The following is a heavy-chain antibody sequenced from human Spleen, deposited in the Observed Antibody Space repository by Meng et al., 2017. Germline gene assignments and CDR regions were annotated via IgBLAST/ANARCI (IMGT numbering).Heavy chain of an antibody. CDR3: ARSILVGALPHWYFDL. V-gene: IGHV3-74*01. CDR1: GFTFSSYW. Sequence: GESLKISCAASGFTFSSYWMHWVRQAPGKGLVWVSRINSDGSSTSYADSVRGRFTISRDNAKNTLYLQMNSLRAEDTAVHYCARSILVGALPHWYFDLWGHGTLVTVSS. J-gene: IGHJ2*01. CDR2: INSDGSST. D-gene: IGHD1-26*01.